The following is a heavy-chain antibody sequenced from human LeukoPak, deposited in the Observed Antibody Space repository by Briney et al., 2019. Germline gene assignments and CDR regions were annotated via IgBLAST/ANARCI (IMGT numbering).Heavy chain of an antibody. CDR3: ARDLSENYSIDY. CDR1: GFTFRTYA. Sequence: GSLRLSCSASGFTFRTYAIHWVRQAPGKGLEWVTFISYDGAVKYYADSVKGRFTISRDNSKNTLYLQMNSLRAEDTAVYYCARDLSENYSIDYWGQGTLVTVSS. CDR2: ISYDGAVK. J-gene: IGHJ4*02. V-gene: IGHV3-30-3*01. D-gene: IGHD2-21*01.